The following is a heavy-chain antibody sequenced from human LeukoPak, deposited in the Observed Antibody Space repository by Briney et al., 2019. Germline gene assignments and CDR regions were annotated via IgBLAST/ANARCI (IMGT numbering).Heavy chain of an antibody. CDR3: ARGEVYYYDSSGPKGPSFDY. CDR1: GYTFTSYD. V-gene: IGHV1-8*01. J-gene: IGHJ4*02. Sequence: ASVKVSCKASGYTFTSYDINWVRQAPGQGLEWMGWMNPNSGNTGYAQKFQGRVTMTRNTSISTAYMELSSLRSEDTAVYYCARGEVYYYDSSGPKGPSFDYWGQGTLVTVSS. D-gene: IGHD3-22*01. CDR2: MNPNSGNT.